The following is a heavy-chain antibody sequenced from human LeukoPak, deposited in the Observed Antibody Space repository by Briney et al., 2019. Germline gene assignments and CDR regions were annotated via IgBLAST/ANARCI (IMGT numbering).Heavy chain of an antibody. CDR2: IKGDGSEK. Sequence: GGSLRLSCAASGFTLSTCWMSWVRQAPGKGLEWVAIIKGDGSEKAYVDSVKGRFSISSDNAENSLYLQMSSLRAEDTAVYYCAKDWGYGEAGIDFWGQGTLVTVST. D-gene: IGHD6-13*01. J-gene: IGHJ4*02. CDR1: GFTLSTCW. V-gene: IGHV3-7*04. CDR3: AKDWGYGEAGIDF.